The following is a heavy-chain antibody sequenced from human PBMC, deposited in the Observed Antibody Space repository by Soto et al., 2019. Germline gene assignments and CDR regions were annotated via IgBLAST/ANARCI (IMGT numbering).Heavy chain of an antibody. J-gene: IGHJ4*02. CDR1: GGSISSGGYY. CDR3: ARVQYGDYDYFDY. CDR2: IYNSGST. Sequence: SETLSLTCTVSGGSISSGGYYWSWIRQHPGKGLEWIGYIYNSGSTYYNPSLKSRVTISVDTSKNQFSLKLSSVTAADTAVYYCARVQYGDYDYFDYWGQGTLVTVSS. V-gene: IGHV4-31*03. D-gene: IGHD4-17*01.